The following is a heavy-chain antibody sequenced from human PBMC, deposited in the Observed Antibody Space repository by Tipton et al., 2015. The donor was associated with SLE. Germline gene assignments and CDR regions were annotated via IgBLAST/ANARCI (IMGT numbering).Heavy chain of an antibody. D-gene: IGHD2-15*01. CDR1: GGTFSSYA. CDR2: IIPIFGKP. Sequence: QSGAEVKKPGSSVNVSCKASGGTFSSYAFSWLRQAPGQGLELMGGIIPIFGKPNYAQKFQSRVTINTDESTNTVYVGLSSLRAEDTAVYYCATRIASDRGRFVHLWAQGTLVIFSS. J-gene: IGHJ1*01. CDR3: ATRIASDRGRFVHL. V-gene: IGHV1-69*05.